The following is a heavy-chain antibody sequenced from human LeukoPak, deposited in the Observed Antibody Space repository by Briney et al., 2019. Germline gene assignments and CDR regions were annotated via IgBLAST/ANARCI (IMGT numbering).Heavy chain of an antibody. CDR1: GYIFTDYY. CDR2: INTDNGVP. CDR3: LRGTNYYGYDH. Sequence: ASVKVSCKISGYIFTDYYIHWVRQAPGQGLEWMGWINTDNGVPNYAQTFQGGVSMTRDTSINTAYMELSRLMSDDTAVYYCLRGTNYYGYDHWGRGTLVTVSS. D-gene: IGHD3-16*01. V-gene: IGHV1-2*02. J-gene: IGHJ4*02.